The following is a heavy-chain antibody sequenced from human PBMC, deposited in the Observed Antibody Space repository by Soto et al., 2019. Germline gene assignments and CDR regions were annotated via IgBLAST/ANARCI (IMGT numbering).Heavy chain of an antibody. D-gene: IGHD2-21*02. Sequence: VQLVESGGGLVKPGSSLRLSCAASGFTFTNAWMNWVRQSPGKGLEWVGRIKKISEGGTTNYSTPVKGRFTISRDDSRSTVYLEMNSLKIEATAVSYCTTEFFVVVTSVTSDNYWGQGTLVTVSS. CDR2: IKKISEGGTT. CDR3: TTEFFVVVTSVTSDNY. J-gene: IGHJ4*02. CDR1: GFTFTNAW. V-gene: IGHV3-15*01.